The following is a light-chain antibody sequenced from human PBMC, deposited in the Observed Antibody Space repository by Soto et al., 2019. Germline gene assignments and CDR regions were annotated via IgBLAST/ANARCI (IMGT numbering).Light chain of an antibody. V-gene: IGKV3-11*01. CDR3: QQRSNWPPYT. CDR2: DAS. Sequence: EIVLTQSPATLSLSPGERATLSCRASQSVITYLAWYQQKPGQAPRLLIYDASNRATGIPARFSGSGSGTDFTLPISSLVPEDFAVYYCQQRSNWPPYTFGQGTKLEIK. J-gene: IGKJ2*01. CDR1: QSVITY.